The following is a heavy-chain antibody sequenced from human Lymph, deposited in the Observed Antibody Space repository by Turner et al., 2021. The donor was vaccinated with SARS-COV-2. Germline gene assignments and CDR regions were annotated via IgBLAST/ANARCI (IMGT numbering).Heavy chain of an antibody. Sequence: QVQLVESGGGVVTPGRSLRLSCAASGFTFSTYAIYWVRQAPGKGLEWVAVISYDGINKYYADSVKGRFTISRDNSKNTLYLQMNSLRAEDTAVYYCARYASGGYFYYGMDVWGQGTTVTVSS. J-gene: IGHJ6*02. CDR3: ARYASGGYFYYGMDV. D-gene: IGHD3-10*01. CDR2: ISYDGINK. CDR1: GFTFSTYA. V-gene: IGHV3-30*04.